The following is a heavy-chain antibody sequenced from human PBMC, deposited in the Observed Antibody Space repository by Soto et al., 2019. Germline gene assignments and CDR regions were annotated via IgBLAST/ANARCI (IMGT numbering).Heavy chain of an antibody. V-gene: IGHV1-69*01. CDR3: ARTYIAASRPTASDL. J-gene: IGHJ3*01. D-gene: IGHD6-13*01. CDR1: GDTFMYYA. Sequence: QVQLVQSGAEVRKPGSSVKVSCKASGDTFMYYAFTWVRQAPRQGLEWVGQAIPVFGTTNHAQKFQGRVTFTADESTSTAYMELSSLRFEDTAVYFCARTYIAASRPTASDLWGQGTMVTVSS. CDR2: AIPVFGTT.